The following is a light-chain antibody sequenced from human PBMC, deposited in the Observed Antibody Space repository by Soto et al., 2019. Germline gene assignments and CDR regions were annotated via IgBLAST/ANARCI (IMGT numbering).Light chain of an antibody. CDR2: KAS. Sequence: DIQMTQSPSILSASVGDRVTITCRANQSFTRWLAWYQQKPGKAPKLLIYKASSLESGVPLRFSGSGSGTEFTLTISSLQPDDFTTYYCLQYDTYPYTFGQGTKLEIK. J-gene: IGKJ2*01. CDR1: QSFTRW. V-gene: IGKV1-5*03. CDR3: LQYDTYPYT.